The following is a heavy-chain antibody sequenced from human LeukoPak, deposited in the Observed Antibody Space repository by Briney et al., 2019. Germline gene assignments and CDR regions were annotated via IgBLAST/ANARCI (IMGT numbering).Heavy chain of an antibody. CDR1: GYTFPDYY. V-gene: IGHV1-2*02. CDR3: ARKGRIYGDYDY. CDR2: INPNSGGT. D-gene: IGHD4-17*01. J-gene: IGHJ4*02. Sequence: VASVKVSCKASGYTFPDYYIHWVRQAPGQGLEWIGFINPNSGGTRYAQKFQGRVTVTRDTSINTVYMEMIRLRSDDTAVYYCARKGRIYGDYDYWGRGTLVTVSS.